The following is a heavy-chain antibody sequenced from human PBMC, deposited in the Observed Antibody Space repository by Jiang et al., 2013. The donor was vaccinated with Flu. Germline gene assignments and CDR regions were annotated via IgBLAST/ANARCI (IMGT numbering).Heavy chain of an antibody. Sequence: QLLESGGDLVKPGGSLRLSCAASRFTFSDYYMSWIRQAPGKGLEWVSYISSSSSYTNYADSVKGRFTISRDNAKNSLYLQMNSLRAEDTAVYYCAARRMGDSSGSFDYWGQGTLVTVSS. D-gene: IGHD3-22*01. J-gene: IGHJ4*02. CDR1: RFTFSDYY. V-gene: IGHV3-11*03. CDR2: ISSSSSYT. CDR3: AARRMGDSSGSFDY.